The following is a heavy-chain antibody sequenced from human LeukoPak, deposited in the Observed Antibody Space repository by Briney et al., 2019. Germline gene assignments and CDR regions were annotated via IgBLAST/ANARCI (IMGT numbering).Heavy chain of an antibody. Sequence: GRSLRLSCAASGFTFSSYGMHWVRQAPGKGLEWVAVIWYDGSNKYYADSVKGRFTISRDNSKNTLYLQMNSLRAEDTAVYYCARLLYDILTGYPAESDYWGQGTLVTVSS. D-gene: IGHD3-9*01. CDR2: IWYDGSNK. CDR3: ARLLYDILTGYPAESDY. J-gene: IGHJ4*02. V-gene: IGHV3-33*01. CDR1: GFTFSSYG.